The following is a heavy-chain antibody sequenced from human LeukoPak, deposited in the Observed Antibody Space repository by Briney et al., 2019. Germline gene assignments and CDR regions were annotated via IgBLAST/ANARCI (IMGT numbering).Heavy chain of an antibody. V-gene: IGHV1-69*13. CDR1: GGTFSSYA. J-gene: IGHJ6*02. D-gene: IGHD2-15*01. CDR3: ASSFLGYCSGGSCYSNYYYYGMDV. Sequence: SVNVSCKASGGTFSSYAISWVRQAPGQGLEWMGGIIPIFGTANYAQKFQGRVTITADESTSTAYMELSGLRSEDTAVYYCASSFLGYCSGGSCYSNYYYYGMDVWGQGTTVTVSS. CDR2: IIPIFGTA.